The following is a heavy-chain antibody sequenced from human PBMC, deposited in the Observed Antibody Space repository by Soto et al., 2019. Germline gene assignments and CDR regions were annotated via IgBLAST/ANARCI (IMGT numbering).Heavy chain of an antibody. V-gene: IGHV3-30-3*01. J-gene: IGHJ3*01. Sequence: QVQLVQSGGGVVQPGRSLRLSCAASGFIFSSYAMHWVRQAPGKGLEWLSLISYDGSHEFYADSVKGRFTISRDNSKNTLYLQMNNLRIEDTAVYYCTEQVDRRASAFDVWGQGTVVTVSS. CDR1: GFIFSSYA. CDR2: ISYDGSHE. CDR3: TEQVDRRASAFDV. D-gene: IGHD1-26*01.